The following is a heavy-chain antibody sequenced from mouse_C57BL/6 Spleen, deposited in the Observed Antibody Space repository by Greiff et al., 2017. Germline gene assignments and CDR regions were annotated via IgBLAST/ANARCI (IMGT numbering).Heavy chain of an antibody. CDR3: AREGYYYGSSYVHYFDY. CDR2: IWSGGST. V-gene: IGHV2-2*01. D-gene: IGHD1-1*01. Sequence: VMLVESGPGLVQPSQSLSITCTVSGFSLTSYGVHWVRQSPGKGLEWLGVIWSGGSTDYNAAFISRLSISKDNSKSQVFFKMNSLQADDTAIYYCAREGYYYGSSYVHYFDYWGQGTTLTVSS. CDR1: GFSLTSYG. J-gene: IGHJ2*01.